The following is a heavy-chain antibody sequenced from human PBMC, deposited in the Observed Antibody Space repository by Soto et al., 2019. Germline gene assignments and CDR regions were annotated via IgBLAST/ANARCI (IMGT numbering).Heavy chain of an antibody. D-gene: IGHD6-6*01. Sequence: NPSETLSLTCTVSGGSISSYYWSWIRQPPGKGLEWIGYIYYSGSTNYNPSLKSRVTISVDTSKNQFSLKLSSVTAADTAVYYCARHGIVGSSSLNWFDPWGQGTLVTVSS. J-gene: IGHJ5*02. CDR3: ARHGIVGSSSLNWFDP. V-gene: IGHV4-59*08. CDR1: GGSISSYY. CDR2: IYYSGST.